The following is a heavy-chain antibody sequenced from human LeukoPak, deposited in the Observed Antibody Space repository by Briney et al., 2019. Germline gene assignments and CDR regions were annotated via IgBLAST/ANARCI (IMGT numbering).Heavy chain of an antibody. CDR2: ISDSGGNT. CDR3: AKDRNYYGSGSYYLDI. D-gene: IGHD3-10*01. Sequence: PGGSLRLSCAASGFTFSSYAMSWVRQAPGKGLEWVSGISDSGGNTYYADSVKGRLTISRDDSKNTLHLQMNSLRAEDTAVYYCAKDRNYYGSGSYYLDIWGQGTMVTVSS. CDR1: GFTFSSYA. J-gene: IGHJ3*02. V-gene: IGHV3-23*01.